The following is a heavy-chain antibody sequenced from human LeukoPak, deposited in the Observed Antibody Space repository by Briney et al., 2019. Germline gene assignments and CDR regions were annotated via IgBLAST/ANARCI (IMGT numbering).Heavy chain of an antibody. CDR2: IYTSGST. Sequence: SQTLSLTCTVSGGSISSGSYYWSWIRQPAGKGLEWIGRIYTSGSTNYNPSLKSRVTISVDTCKNQFSLKLSSVTAADTAVDYCCGSSTTYYYYYMDVWGKGTTVTVSS. J-gene: IGHJ6*03. V-gene: IGHV4-61*02. D-gene: IGHD6-13*01. CDR1: GGSISSGSYY. CDR3: CGSSTTYYYYYMDV.